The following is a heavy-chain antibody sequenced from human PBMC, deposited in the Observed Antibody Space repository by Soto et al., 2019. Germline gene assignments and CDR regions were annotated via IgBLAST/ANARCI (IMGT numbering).Heavy chain of an antibody. Sequence: QVQLQESGPGLVKPSETLSLTCTVSGGSIGTYYWSWLRQPPGKGLEYIGYIYYLGSTNYNPSLKNRFTMSVDTSKNQFSLKLNSVTAADTAVYYCARRDREFSSGWYFDYWGQGTLATVSS. J-gene: IGHJ4*02. V-gene: IGHV4-59*01. CDR3: ARRDREFSSGWYFDY. CDR2: IYYLGST. D-gene: IGHD6-19*01. CDR1: GGSIGTYY.